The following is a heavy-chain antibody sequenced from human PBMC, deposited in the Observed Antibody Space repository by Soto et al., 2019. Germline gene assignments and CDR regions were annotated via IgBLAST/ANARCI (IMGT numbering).Heavy chain of an antibody. V-gene: IGHV4-4*02. CDR2: IYHDGNT. CDR3: GRRGRRGYGDDDRHDY. J-gene: IGHJ4*02. D-gene: IGHD4-17*01. CDR1: GGSISDSKW. Sequence: QMQLQESGPGLVKPSGTLSLTCAVSGGSISDSKWWSWVRQPPGTGLEWIGEIYHDGNTNYNPSLKRRATISVDKSKNQFSLRLNSVTAADTAVYYCGRRGRRGYGDDDRHDYWGQGMLVTVSS.